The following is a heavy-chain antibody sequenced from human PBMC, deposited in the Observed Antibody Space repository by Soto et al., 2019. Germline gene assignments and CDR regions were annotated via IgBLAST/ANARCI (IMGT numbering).Heavy chain of an antibody. Sequence: PSETLALTCTVSGGCISSYYWRWIRQPPGKGLEWIGYIYYSGSTNYNPSLKSRVTISVDTSKNQFSLKLSSVTAADTAVYYCARDRYGDYSNWFDPWGQGTLVTVSS. V-gene: IGHV4-59*01. D-gene: IGHD4-17*01. CDR3: ARDRYGDYSNWFDP. J-gene: IGHJ5*02. CDR2: IYYSGST. CDR1: GGCISSYY.